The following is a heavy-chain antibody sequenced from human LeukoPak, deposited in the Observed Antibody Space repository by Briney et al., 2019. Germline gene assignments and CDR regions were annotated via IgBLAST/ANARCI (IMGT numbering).Heavy chain of an antibody. D-gene: IGHD3-22*01. Sequence: SGGSPRLSCAASGFTFSSYGMHWVRQAPGKGLEWVAVIWYDGSNKYYADSVKGRFTISRDNSKNTLYLQMNSLRAEDTAVYYCATNYYDSSGHYSSRYYFDYWGQGTLVTVSS. CDR3: ATNYYDSSGHYSSRYYFDY. J-gene: IGHJ4*02. V-gene: IGHV3-33*01. CDR1: GFTFSSYG. CDR2: IWYDGSNK.